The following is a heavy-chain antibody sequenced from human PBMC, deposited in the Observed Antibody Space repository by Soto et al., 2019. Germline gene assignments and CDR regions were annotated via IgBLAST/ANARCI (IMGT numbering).Heavy chain of an antibody. J-gene: IGHJ4*02. V-gene: IGHV3-30*18. CDR2: ISYDGSNK. CDR1: GFTFSRYC. Sequence: XVCLRLSCAVCGFTFSRYCRHWVRQAPGKGLEWVAVISYDGSNKYYADSVKGRFTISRDNSKNTLYLQMNSLRAEDTAVYYCAKLYGEDFDYWGQGTLVTVSA. D-gene: IGHD4-17*01. CDR3: AKLYGEDFDY.